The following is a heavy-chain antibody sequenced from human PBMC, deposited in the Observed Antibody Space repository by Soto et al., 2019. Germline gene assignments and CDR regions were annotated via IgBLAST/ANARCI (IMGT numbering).Heavy chain of an antibody. CDR2: IYYSGST. D-gene: IGHD3-10*01. Sequence: PSETLSLTCTVSGGSISSSSYYWGWIRQPPGKGLEWIGSIYYSGSTYYNPSLKSRVTISVDTSKNQFSLKLSSVTAADTAVYYCARYLWFGEYYFDYWGQGTLVTVSS. CDR3: ARYLWFGEYYFDY. V-gene: IGHV4-39*01. CDR1: GGSISSSSYY. J-gene: IGHJ4*02.